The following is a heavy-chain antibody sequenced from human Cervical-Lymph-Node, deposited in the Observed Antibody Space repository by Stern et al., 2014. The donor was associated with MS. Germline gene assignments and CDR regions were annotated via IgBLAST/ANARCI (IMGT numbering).Heavy chain of an antibody. V-gene: IGHV1-8*01. Sequence: VQLVESGAEVKKPGASVRVSCKASGYIFTSYDINWVRQATGEGLEWMGWMNPNSGQAGYAEKFQGRVTMTKNTSISTVYMELSSLRTDDTAIYYCARLRKRDFHNWFDPWGQGTLVTVSS. CDR3: ARLRKRDFHNWFDP. CDR2: MNPNSGQA. CDR1: GYIFTSYD. D-gene: IGHD2/OR15-2a*01. J-gene: IGHJ5*02.